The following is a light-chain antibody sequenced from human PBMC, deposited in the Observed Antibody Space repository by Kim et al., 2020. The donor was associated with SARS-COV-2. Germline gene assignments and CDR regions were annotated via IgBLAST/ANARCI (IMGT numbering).Light chain of an antibody. J-gene: IGKJ2*01. CDR1: QTISSR. CDR3: QQYNDYSAT. V-gene: IGKV1-5*03. CDR2: EAS. Sequence: DIQMTRSPSPLSASVGDSVTMTCRASQTISSRMAWYQQKPGKVPTLLIYEASTLESGVPSRFSGSRSGTEFTLTISSLQPDDFATYYCQQYNDYSATFGQGTKLEIK.